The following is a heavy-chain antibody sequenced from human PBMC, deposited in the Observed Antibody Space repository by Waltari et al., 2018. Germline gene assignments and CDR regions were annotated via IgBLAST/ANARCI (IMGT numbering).Heavy chain of an antibody. J-gene: IGHJ2*01. CDR3: AKADFGNPYWFFDL. V-gene: IGHV3-23*01. CDR2: ITADGRSR. Sequence: EGQLLESGGGLVQTGGSLRLSCAASGLMFSIIRSTWVRQAPGKGLGWVSTITADGRSRNYADSVKGRFTISRDNSKNILDLQMNTLRAEDTAVYFCAKADFGNPYWFFDLWGRGTLLTVSS. CDR1: GLMFSIIR. D-gene: IGHD3-10*01.